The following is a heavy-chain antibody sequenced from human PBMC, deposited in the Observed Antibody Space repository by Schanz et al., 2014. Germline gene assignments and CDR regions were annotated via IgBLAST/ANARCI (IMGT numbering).Heavy chain of an antibody. CDR2: IGTSGGT. J-gene: IGHJ5*01. D-gene: IGHD3-10*01. CDR1: GFNFGSHG. Sequence: QVQLVESGGGVVQPGRSLRLSCAASGFNFGSHGMHWVRQAPGKGLEWVSTIGTSGGTNYAESVKGRFTISRDNSKNTLYLQMNSLRAEDTAVYYCAKQHIVRGVIYLNWFDSWGQGTLVTVSS. CDR3: AKQHIVRGVIYLNWFDS. V-gene: IGHV3-NL1*01.